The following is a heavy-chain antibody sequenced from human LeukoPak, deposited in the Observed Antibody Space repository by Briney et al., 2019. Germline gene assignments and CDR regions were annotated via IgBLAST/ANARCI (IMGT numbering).Heavy chain of an antibody. Sequence: GASVKVSCKVSGYTLTELSMHWVRQAPGKGLEWVGGFDPEDGETIYAQKFQGRVTMTEDTSTDTAYMELSSLRSEDTAVYYCARAQSRTHWDGFDIWGQGTMVTLPS. J-gene: IGHJ3*02. V-gene: IGHV1-24*01. CDR2: FDPEDGET. CDR3: ARAQSRTHWDGFDI. D-gene: IGHD5-24*01. CDR1: GYTLTELS.